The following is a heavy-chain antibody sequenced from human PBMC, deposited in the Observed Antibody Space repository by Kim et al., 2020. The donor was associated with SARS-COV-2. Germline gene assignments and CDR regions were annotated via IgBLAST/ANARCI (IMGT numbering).Heavy chain of an antibody. CDR3: ARRGEVNHIERHFDS. V-gene: IGHV3-74*01. Sequence: SVKGRFTSSRHNAKNTLYLQMNCLGAEDTAVYYCARRGEVNHIERHFDSWGQGTLVTVSS. J-gene: IGHJ4*02. D-gene: IGHD1-1*01.